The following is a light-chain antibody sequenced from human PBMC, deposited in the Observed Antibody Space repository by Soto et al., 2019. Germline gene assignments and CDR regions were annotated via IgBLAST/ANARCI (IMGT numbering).Light chain of an antibody. J-gene: IGKJ1*01. CDR2: KAS. Sequence: DIQMTQSPSTLSASVGDRVTITCRASQTISSWLACYQHIPGKAPKLLIDKASTLKRGVRARFRGGGAWTGVSLTISSLQPDDFATHYCQHYNRYSEVFGQGTKVDIK. V-gene: IGKV1-5*03. CDR1: QTISSW. CDR3: QHYNRYSEV.